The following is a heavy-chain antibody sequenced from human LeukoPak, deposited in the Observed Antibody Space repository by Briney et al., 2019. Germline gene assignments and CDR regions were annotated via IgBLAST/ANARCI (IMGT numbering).Heavy chain of an antibody. CDR1: GFIFSSYW. J-gene: IGHJ4*02. CDR2: IKEDGSAK. V-gene: IGHV3-7*04. D-gene: IGHD2-15*01. Sequence: GGSLRLSCAASGFIFSSYWMNWVRQAPGKGLEWVANIKEDGSAKYYVDSVQGRFTISRDNAKNSLYLQVNSLRAEDTAVYYCAREVVDSYFDYWGQGTLVTVSS. CDR3: AREVVDSYFDY.